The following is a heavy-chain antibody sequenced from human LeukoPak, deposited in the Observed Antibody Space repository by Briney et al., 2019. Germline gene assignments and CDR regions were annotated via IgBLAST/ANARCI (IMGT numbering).Heavy chain of an antibody. CDR3: AKDGGWGDYYNMDV. J-gene: IGHJ6*03. D-gene: IGHD3-10*01. Sequence: GGSLRLSCAASGFTFSGYAMSWVRQAPGKGLEWVSAISGSGGSTYYADSVKGRFTIFRDNSKNTLYLQMNSLRAEDTAVYNCAKDGGWGDYYNMDVWGKGTTVTVSS. CDR2: ISGSGGST. CDR1: GFTFSGYA. V-gene: IGHV3-23*01.